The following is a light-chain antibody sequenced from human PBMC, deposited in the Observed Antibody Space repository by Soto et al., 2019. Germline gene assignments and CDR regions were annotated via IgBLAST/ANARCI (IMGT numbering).Light chain of an antibody. J-gene: IGLJ1*01. CDR1: SREIGGYNY. CDR2: EVT. V-gene: IGLV2-8*01. Sequence: QSVLTQPPSASGSPGQSVTISCTGTSREIGGYNYVSWYQQHPGKAPKLPIYEVTKRPSGVPDRLSGSKSGNTASLTVSGLQADDEAVYFCCSNAGSHSYFFGTGTKVTVL. CDR3: CSNAGSHSYF.